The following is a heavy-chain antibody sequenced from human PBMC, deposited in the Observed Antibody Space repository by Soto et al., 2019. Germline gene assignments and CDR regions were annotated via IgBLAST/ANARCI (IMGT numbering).Heavy chain of an antibody. V-gene: IGHV4-4*02. CDR1: GGYISSSNW. J-gene: IGHJ5*02. D-gene: IGHD5-12*01. Sequence: SETQSLTCTVSGGYISSSNWWSWVRQSPGKGLEWIGEIYHSGSTNYNPSLKSRVNISVDKSKNQFSLKLSSVTAADTAVYYCARGPRVDIVANWFDPWGQGTLVTVSS. CDR2: IYHSGST. CDR3: ARGPRVDIVANWFDP.